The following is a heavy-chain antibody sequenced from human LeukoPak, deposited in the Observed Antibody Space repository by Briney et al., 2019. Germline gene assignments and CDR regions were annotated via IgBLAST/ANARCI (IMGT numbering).Heavy chain of an antibody. Sequence: SETLSLTCTVSGGSITSSTYYWGWIHQPPGKGLEWIGSIYYTGSTYYNPSLKSRVTISIDTSKNQFSLNLTSVTAADTAVYFCARDKIVRAAHDAFDIWGQGTMVTVSS. D-gene: IGHD3-10*01. CDR1: GGSITSSTYY. CDR3: ARDKIVRAAHDAFDI. J-gene: IGHJ3*02. V-gene: IGHV4-39*07. CDR2: IYYTGST.